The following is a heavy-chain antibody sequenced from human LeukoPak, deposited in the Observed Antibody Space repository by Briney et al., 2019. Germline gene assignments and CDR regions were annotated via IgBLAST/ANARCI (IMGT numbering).Heavy chain of an antibody. V-gene: IGHV5-51*01. CDR2: IHPGDSNI. J-gene: IGHJ6*04. Sequence: GESLKISCKGFEYSFTSYWIGWVRQMPGKGPEWMGIIHPGDSNIRYSPSFQGQITISADKSISTAYLQWSSLKAPDTAMYYCARQTPNQYGMDVWGTGTTVTVSS. D-gene: IGHD2-15*01. CDR1: EYSFTSYW. CDR3: ARQTPNQYGMDV.